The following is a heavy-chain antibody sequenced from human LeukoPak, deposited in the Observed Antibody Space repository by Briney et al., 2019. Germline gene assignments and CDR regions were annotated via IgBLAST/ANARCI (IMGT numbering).Heavy chain of an antibody. CDR1: GNTFTTYY. V-gene: IGHV1-46*01. CDR3: ATLGSTRNYH. D-gene: IGHD2-2*03. Sequence: GASVKVSFKASGNTFTTYYIHWVRQAPGQGLELMGIINPSGGSTFYAQKFQGRVTMTRDTSTSTLYMELNSLRSEDTAVYYCATLGSTRNYHWGQGTLVTVSS. CDR2: INPSGGST. J-gene: IGHJ5*02.